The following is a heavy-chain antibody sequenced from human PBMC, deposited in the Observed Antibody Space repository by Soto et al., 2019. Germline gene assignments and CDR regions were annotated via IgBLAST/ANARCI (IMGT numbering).Heavy chain of an antibody. Sequence: GGSLRLSCAASGLTFSSYYMNWVRQAPGKGLEWVSYISSSSNIIYYADSVEGRFTISRDNAKNLLYLQMNSLRDEDTAVYYCARDRGIVATSGPDAFDIWGQGTMVTVSS. CDR2: ISSSSNII. J-gene: IGHJ3*02. V-gene: IGHV3-48*02. CDR1: GLTFSSYY. CDR3: ARDRGIVATSGPDAFDI. D-gene: IGHD5-12*01.